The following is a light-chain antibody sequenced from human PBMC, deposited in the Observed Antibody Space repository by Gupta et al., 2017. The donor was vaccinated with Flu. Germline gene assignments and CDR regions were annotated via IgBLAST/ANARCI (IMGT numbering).Light chain of an antibody. J-gene: IGLJ2*01. CDR3: SSYVNSNTPYVI. CDR1: SSDVGGYRY. Sequence: QSALTQPASVSGSPGQSVAISCTGTSSDVGGYRYVSWYQQHPGKAPKLILYEVTKRPSGVSDRFSGSKSGNTASLTISGLQAEDEAHYYCSSYVNSNTPYVIFGGGIKLTVL. CDR2: EVT. V-gene: IGLV2-14*01.